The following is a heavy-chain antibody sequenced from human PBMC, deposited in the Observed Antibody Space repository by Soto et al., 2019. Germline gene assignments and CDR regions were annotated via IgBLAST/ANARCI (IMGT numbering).Heavy chain of an antibody. D-gene: IGHD6-19*01. J-gene: IGHJ4*02. CDR3: AKDTRYTIGWGGGFDY. V-gene: IGHV3-23*01. Sequence: EVQLLESGGGLVQPGGSLRLSCAASGFTFSNYAMSWVRQAPGKGLEWVSGLSASGGSSNYADSVKGRFTISRANSRNTLNLQVKSLTAEDTAVYFCAKDTRYTIGWGGGFDYWGQGTLVTVSS. CDR2: LSASGGSS. CDR1: GFTFSNYA.